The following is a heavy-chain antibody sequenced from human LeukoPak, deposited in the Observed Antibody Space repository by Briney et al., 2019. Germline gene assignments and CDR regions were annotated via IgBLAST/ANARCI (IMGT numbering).Heavy chain of an antibody. CDR1: GGSISSSSYY. Sequence: PSETLSLTCTVSGGSISSSSYYWGWIRQPPGKGLEWIGSIYYSGSTYYNPSLKSRVTISVDTSKNQFSLKLSSVTAADTAVYYCARAPRKSSSWYGGGAFDIWGQGTMVTVSS. J-gene: IGHJ3*02. V-gene: IGHV4-39*01. D-gene: IGHD6-13*01. CDR3: ARAPRKSSSWYGGGAFDI. CDR2: IYYSGST.